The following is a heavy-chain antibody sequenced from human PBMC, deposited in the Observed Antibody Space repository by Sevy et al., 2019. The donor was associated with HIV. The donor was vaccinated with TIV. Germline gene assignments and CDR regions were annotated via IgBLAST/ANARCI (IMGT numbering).Heavy chain of an antibody. J-gene: IGHJ3*02. Sequence: ASVKVSCKASGYTFTGYYMHWVRQAPGQGLEWMGWINPNSGGTNYAQKFQGWVTMTRDMSISTAYMELSRLRSDDTAVYYCARLSHSGSYPDAFDIWGQGTMVTVSS. CDR3: ARLSHSGSYPDAFDI. V-gene: IGHV1-2*04. CDR2: INPNSGGT. D-gene: IGHD1-26*01. CDR1: GYTFTGYY.